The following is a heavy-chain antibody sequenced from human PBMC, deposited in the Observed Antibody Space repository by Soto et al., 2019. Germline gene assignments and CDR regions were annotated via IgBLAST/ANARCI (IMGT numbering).Heavy chain of an antibody. D-gene: IGHD5-12*01. CDR3: ARDGGRGYDMDA. CDR1: GLTSHAYH. Sequence: GGSLRLSCTVSGLTSHAYHMDWVRQAPGKGLEWVSYISDRSEAIYYADSVKGRFTISRDNAKNALYLQMNGLRAEDTAVYYCARDGGRGYDMDAWGQGTLVTVSS. V-gene: IGHV3-48*01. J-gene: IGHJ5*02. CDR2: ISDRSEAI.